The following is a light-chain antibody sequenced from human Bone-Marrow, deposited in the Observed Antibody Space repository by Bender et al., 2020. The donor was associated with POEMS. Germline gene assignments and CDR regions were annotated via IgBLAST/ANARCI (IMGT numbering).Light chain of an antibody. Sequence: QSVLTQPPSASGTPGQRVTISCSGGSSNIGAHAVNWYQHLPGTAPKLLIYSSHRRPSEVPDRFSGSRSGTSASLAISGLQSEDEADYYYAGWDDSLNGWVFGGGTKLTVL. CDR2: SSH. J-gene: IGLJ3*02. CDR1: SSNIGAHA. V-gene: IGLV1-44*01. CDR3: AGWDDSLNGWV.